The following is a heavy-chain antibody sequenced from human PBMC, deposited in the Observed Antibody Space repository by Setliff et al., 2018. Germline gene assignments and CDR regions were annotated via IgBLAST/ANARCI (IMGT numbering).Heavy chain of an antibody. D-gene: IGHD5-12*01. CDR2: IFPVDSDT. CDR1: GYRFTSYW. V-gene: IGHV5-51*01. Sequence: GESLKISCKGSGYRFTSYWIGWVRQMPGKGLEWMGIIFPVDSDTRYSPSFQGQVTISVDKSITTAYLQWSSLKTSDTAIYYCARGRGGYNQEYLQHWGQGTLVTVSS. J-gene: IGHJ1*01. CDR3: ARGRGGYNQEYLQH.